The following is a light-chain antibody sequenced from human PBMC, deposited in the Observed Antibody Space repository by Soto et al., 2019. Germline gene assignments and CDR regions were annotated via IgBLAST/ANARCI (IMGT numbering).Light chain of an antibody. CDR3: QSYDRSLSGWV. CDR2: GNS. J-gene: IGLJ3*02. CDR1: SSNIGAGYD. V-gene: IGLV1-40*01. Sequence: QSVLTQPPSVSGAPGQRVTISCTGRSSNIGAGYDVHWYQQLPGTAPKLLIYGNSNRPSGVPDRFSGSKSGTSASLAITGLQAEDEADYYCQSYDRSLSGWVFGGGTNLTVL.